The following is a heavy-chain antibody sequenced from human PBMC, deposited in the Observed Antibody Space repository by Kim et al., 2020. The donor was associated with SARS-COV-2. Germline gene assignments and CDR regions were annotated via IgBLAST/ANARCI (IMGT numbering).Heavy chain of an antibody. J-gene: IGHJ1*01. D-gene: IGHD3-10*01. Sequence: AQKSQGRVTMTRDTSTSTGYMELSSLRPEDTAVYYCARDALTMVRGVFQHWGQGTLVTVSS. V-gene: IGHV1-46*01. CDR3: ARDALTMVRGVFQH.